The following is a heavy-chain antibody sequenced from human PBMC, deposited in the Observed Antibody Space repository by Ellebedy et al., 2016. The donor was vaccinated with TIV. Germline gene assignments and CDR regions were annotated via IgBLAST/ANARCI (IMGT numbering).Heavy chain of an antibody. CDR2: IIPILGIA. Sequence: AASVKVSCKASGGIFSSYAISWVRQAPGQGLEWMGRIIPILGIANYAQKFQGRVTITADKSTSTAYMELSSLSSEDTAVYYCASSGWYREYAYWGQGTLVTVSS. D-gene: IGHD6-19*01. J-gene: IGHJ4*02. V-gene: IGHV1-69*04. CDR1: GGIFSSYA. CDR3: ASSGWYREYAY.